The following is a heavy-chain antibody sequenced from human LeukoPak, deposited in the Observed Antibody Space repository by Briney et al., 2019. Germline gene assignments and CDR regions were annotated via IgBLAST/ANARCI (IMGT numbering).Heavy chain of an antibody. CDR3: ARMMGERLDC. J-gene: IGHJ4*02. V-gene: IGHV3-33*01. D-gene: IGHD3-16*01. CDR1: GFTFSSNG. Sequence: PGRSLRLSCAASGFTFSSNGMHWVRQAPGKGLEWVALIWYDGSKKYYADSVRGRFTISRDNSKNTLYLQMNSLRAEDTAVYYCARMMGERLDCWGQGTLVTVSS. CDR2: IWYDGSKK.